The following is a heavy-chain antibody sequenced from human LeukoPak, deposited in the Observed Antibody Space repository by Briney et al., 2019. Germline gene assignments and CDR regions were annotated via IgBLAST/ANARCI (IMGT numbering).Heavy chain of an antibody. J-gene: IGHJ4*02. CDR1: GFTFSSYA. Sequence: PGGSLRLSCAASGFTFSSYAMNWVRQAPGKGLEWVSAISGSGGSTYYADSVKGRFTISRDNSKNTLYLQMNSLRAEDTAVYYCAKGVFEAVAGSPFDYWGQGTLVTVSS. D-gene: IGHD6-19*01. CDR3: AKGVFEAVAGSPFDY. CDR2: ISGSGGST. V-gene: IGHV3-23*01.